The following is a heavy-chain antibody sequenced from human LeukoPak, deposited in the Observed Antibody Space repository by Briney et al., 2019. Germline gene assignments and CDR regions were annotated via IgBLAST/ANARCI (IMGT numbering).Heavy chain of an antibody. CDR2: IWYDGSNE. CDR3: AKDLQEYYGSGSYQFYYYYYGMDV. V-gene: IGHV3-30*02. CDR1: GFTFSNYD. Sequence: GGSLRLSCAASGFTFSNYDIHWVRQAPGKGLEWVAVIWYDGSNEYYADSVKGRFTISRDNSKNTLYLQMNSLRAEDTAVYYCAKDLQEYYGSGSYQFYYYYYGMDVWGQRTTVTVSS. J-gene: IGHJ6*02. D-gene: IGHD3-10*01.